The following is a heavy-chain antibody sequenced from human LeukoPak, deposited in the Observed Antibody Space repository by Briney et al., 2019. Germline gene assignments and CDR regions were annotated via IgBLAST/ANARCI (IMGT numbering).Heavy chain of an antibody. CDR2: ISYSGNT. D-gene: IGHD3-9*01. CDR1: GGSIISTIYY. Sequence: SETLSLTCTVSGGSIISTIYYGGWIRQPPGKGLEWIGTISYSGNTYYNPSLKSRVTISVDTSKNQFSLKLSSVTAADTAVYFCAKSGNPYDFLTSWGQGTLVTVSS. J-gene: IGHJ4*02. CDR3: AKSGNPYDFLTS. V-gene: IGHV4-39*07.